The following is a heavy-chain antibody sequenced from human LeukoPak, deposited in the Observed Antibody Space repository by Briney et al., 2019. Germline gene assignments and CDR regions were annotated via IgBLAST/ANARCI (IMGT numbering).Heavy chain of an antibody. V-gene: IGHV3-23*01. CDR1: GFTFSNYA. D-gene: IGHD3-22*01. CDR2: ISTSGGGT. J-gene: IGHJ4*02. CDR3: AKGTMDGGQYYYDSS. Sequence: GGSLRLSCAASGFTFSNYAMSWVRQAPGKGLEWVSAISTSGGGTYYADSVKGRFTISRDNSRNTLYLRMNSLRVEDTALYYCAKGTMDGGQYYYDSSGGQGTLVTVSS.